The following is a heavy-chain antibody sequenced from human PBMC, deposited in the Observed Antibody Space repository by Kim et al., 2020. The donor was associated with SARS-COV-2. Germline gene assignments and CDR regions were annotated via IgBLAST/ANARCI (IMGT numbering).Heavy chain of an antibody. V-gene: IGHV4-4*07. J-gene: IGHJ4*02. Sequence: SGSTNYNPSLKSRVTMSVDTSKNQFSLKLSSVTAADTAVYYCARGPFQADWGQGTLVTVSS. CDR2: SGST. CDR3: ARGPFQAD.